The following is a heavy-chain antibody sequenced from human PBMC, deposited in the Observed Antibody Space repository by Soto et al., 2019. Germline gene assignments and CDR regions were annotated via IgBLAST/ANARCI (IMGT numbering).Heavy chain of an antibody. CDR2: ISSSSSYI. J-gene: IGHJ4*02. D-gene: IGHD2-2*01. CDR3: APYCSSTSCQFDY. Sequence: EVQLVESGGGLVKPGGSLRLSCAASGFTFSSYSMNWVRQAPGKGLEWVSSISSSSSYIYYADSVTGRFTISRDNAKNSLYLQMNSLRAEDTAVYYCAPYCSSTSCQFDYWGQGTLVTVSS. V-gene: IGHV3-21*01. CDR1: GFTFSSYS.